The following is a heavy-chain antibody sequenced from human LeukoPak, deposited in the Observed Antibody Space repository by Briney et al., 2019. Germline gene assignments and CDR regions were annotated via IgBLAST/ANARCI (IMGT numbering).Heavy chain of an antibody. CDR1: GLGFSSFS. D-gene: IGHD3-22*01. V-gene: IGHV3-21*01. Sequence: PGGSLRLSCAASGLGFSSFSFNWIRQAPGKGLEWVSSITPTTSYIYYADSVRGRFTNSRENAKNSLYLQMNSLRAEDTAVYYCARLRRTSDSSGYYYYYDYWGQGTLVTVSS. CDR3: ARLRRTSDSSGYYYYYDY. CDR2: ITPTTSYI. J-gene: IGHJ4*02.